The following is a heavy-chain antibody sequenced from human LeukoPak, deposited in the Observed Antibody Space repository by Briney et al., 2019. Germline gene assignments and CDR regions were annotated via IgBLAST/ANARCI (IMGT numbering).Heavy chain of an antibody. D-gene: IGHD2-15*01. V-gene: IGHV3-48*02. CDR2: ISNNSALI. CDR1: GFTVASCC. Sequence: GGSLTLSCAVSGFTVASCCFNWVRQPPGKGLEWMSHISNNSALIDFADSVKGRFPISRDNAKNSLYLQMNSLPDEDTAVYYWARDKDWASDIWGQGTMVTVSS. CDR3: ARDKDWASDI. J-gene: IGHJ3*02.